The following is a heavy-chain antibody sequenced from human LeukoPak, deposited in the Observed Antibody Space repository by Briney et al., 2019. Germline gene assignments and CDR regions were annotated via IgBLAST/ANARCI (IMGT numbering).Heavy chain of an antibody. J-gene: IGHJ4*02. V-gene: IGHV3-23*01. Sequence: GGSLRLSCAASGFTFASYAMTWVRQAPGKGLEWVSAISGSGVSTYYADSVKGRFTISRDNSKNTLYLQMNSLRAEDTAVYYYAKDDGNPYGSGSYFDYWGQGTLVTVSS. D-gene: IGHD3-10*01. CDR3: AKDDGNPYGSGSYFDY. CDR1: GFTFASYA. CDR2: ISGSGVST.